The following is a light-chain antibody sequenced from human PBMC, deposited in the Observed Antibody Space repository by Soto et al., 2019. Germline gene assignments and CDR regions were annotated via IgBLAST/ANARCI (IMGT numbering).Light chain of an antibody. CDR3: QQLNSYPLT. CDR1: QSISLY. J-gene: IGKJ4*01. CDR2: AAS. V-gene: IGKV1-39*01. Sequence: DIQMTHALSSLSASVGDRVIITCRASQSISLYLNWYQQKPGKAPNLLIYAASNLQSGVSSSFSGSGSGTDFTLIISSLQPEDFATYYCQQLNSYPLTFGGGTKVDIK.